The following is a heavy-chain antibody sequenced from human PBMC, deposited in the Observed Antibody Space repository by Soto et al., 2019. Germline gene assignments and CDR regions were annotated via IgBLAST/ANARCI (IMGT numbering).Heavy chain of an antibody. CDR2: IIPMFGAA. J-gene: IGHJ5*02. CDR3: ARGGVYSSTATNKFGP. D-gene: IGHD4-4*01. Sequence: QVQLVQSGAEVKKPGSSVKVSCKASGGNFNSYGINWVRQAPGQGLEWVGGIIPMFGAANYTQRFQGRVTITADDSTATTDLELRSLRSEDTAVYYCARGGVYSSTATNKFGPWGQGTLITVSS. CDR1: GGNFNSYG. V-gene: IGHV1-69*01.